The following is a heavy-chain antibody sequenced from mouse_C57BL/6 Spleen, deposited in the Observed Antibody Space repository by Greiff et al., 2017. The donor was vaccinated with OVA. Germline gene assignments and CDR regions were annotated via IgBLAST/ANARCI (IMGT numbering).Heavy chain of an antibody. Sequence: EVQLQQSGPELVKPGASVKISCKASGYTFTDYYMNWVKQSHGKSLEWIGDINPNNGGTSYNQKFKGKATLTVDKSSSTAYMELRSLTSEDSAVYYCARFRAYYSNYFDYWGQGTTLTVSS. CDR2: INPNNGGT. V-gene: IGHV1-26*01. CDR3: ARFRAYYSNYFDY. D-gene: IGHD2-5*01. CDR1: GYTFTDYY. J-gene: IGHJ2*01.